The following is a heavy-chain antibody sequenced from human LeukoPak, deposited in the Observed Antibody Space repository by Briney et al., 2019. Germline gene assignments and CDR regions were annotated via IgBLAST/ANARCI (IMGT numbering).Heavy chain of an antibody. Sequence: GESPRLSCAASGFTFSSYAMSWVRQAPGKGLEWVSAISGSGGSTYYADSVKGRFTISRDNSKNTLYLQMNSLRAEDTAVYYCAKAGGITMIVVASNRYFDYWGQGTLVTVSS. CDR1: GFTFSSYA. CDR2: ISGSGGST. D-gene: IGHD3-22*01. J-gene: IGHJ4*02. CDR3: AKAGGITMIVVASNRYFDY. V-gene: IGHV3-23*01.